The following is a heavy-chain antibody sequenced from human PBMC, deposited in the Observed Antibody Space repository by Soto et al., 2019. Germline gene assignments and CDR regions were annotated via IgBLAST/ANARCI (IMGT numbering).Heavy chain of an antibody. CDR3: AANRGYNYYYGMDV. CDR2: ISGSGGST. CDR1: GFTFSSYA. J-gene: IGHJ6*02. D-gene: IGHD3-22*01. Sequence: EVQLLESGRGLVQPGGSLRLSCAASGFTFSSYAMSWVRQAPGKGLEWVSAISGSGGSTYYADSVKGRFTISRDNSKNTLYLQMNSLRAEDTAVYYCAANRGYNYYYGMDVWGQGTTVTVSS. V-gene: IGHV3-23*01.